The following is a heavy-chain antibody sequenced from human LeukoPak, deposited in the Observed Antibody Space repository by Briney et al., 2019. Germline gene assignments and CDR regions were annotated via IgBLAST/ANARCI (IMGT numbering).Heavy chain of an antibody. CDR2: ISSSGSTI. CDR1: GFTFSSYE. J-gene: IGHJ4*02. D-gene: IGHD4-17*01. CDR3: ARSGDYEDNY. V-gene: IGHV3-48*03. Sequence: GGSLRLSCAASGFTFSSYEMNWVRQAPGKGLEWVSYISSSGSTIYYADSVKGRFTISRDNAKNSLYLQMNSLRAEDTAVYYWARSGDYEDNYWGQGTLVTVSS.